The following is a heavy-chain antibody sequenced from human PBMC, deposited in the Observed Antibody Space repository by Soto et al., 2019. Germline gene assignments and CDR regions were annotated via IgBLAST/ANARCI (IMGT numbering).Heavy chain of an antibody. J-gene: IGHJ6*01. Sequence: SVKVSCKDSGVSFSSHSLSWVRQAPGQGLEWMGGIIPIFGTANYAQKFQGRVTITADESTSTAYMELSSLISEDTAVYYCARDPYFYGSGEESYNYDRRGHYAMDVWGQGTTVTVSS. CDR3: ARDPYFYGSGEESYNYDRRGHYAMDV. CDR1: GVSFSSHS. V-gene: IGHV1-69*13. CDR2: IIPIFGTA. D-gene: IGHD3-10*01.